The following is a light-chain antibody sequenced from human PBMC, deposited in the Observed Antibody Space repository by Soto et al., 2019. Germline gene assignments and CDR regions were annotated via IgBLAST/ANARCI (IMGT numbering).Light chain of an antibody. CDR3: AAWDDSLNGWG. Sequence: QTVVTQPPSASGTPGQRVTISCSGSSSNIGPHTVNWYQQLPGTAPKLLIHSNNQRPSGIPNRFSGSKSGTSASLAISGLQSEDEADYYCAAWDDSLNGWGFGGGTKLTVL. CDR1: SSNIGPHT. J-gene: IGLJ3*02. V-gene: IGLV1-44*01. CDR2: SNN.